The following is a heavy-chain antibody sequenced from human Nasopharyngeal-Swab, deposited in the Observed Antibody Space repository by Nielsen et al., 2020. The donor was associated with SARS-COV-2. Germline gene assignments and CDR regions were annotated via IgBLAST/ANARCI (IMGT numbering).Heavy chain of an antibody. CDR2: ISSSSNYI. V-gene: IGHV3-21*01. Sequence: GGSLRLSCAASGFTFSNYNMNWVRQAPGKGLEWVSSISSSSNYIYYADSVKGRFTISRDNAKNSLYLQMNSLRAEDTAVYYCARVGGLRFLVWLLSDDYWGQGTLVTVSS. CDR1: GFTFSNYN. D-gene: IGHD3-3*01. J-gene: IGHJ4*02. CDR3: ARVGGLRFLVWLLSDDY.